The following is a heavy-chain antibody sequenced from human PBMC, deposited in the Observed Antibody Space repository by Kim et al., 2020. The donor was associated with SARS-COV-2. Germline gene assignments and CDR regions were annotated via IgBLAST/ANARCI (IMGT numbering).Heavy chain of an antibody. CDR3: ARGMRCGGNTCHSFDY. CDR2: VIGST. CDR1: GGSISGFY. Sequence: SETLSLTCTVSGGSISGFYWSWIRQPPGKGLEWIGYVIGSTNYNPSLKSRVTISVDSSKNQFSLKLSSVTAADTAVYYCARGMRCGGNTCHSFDYWGQGT. V-gene: IGHV4-59*01. D-gene: IGHD2-21*01. J-gene: IGHJ4*02.